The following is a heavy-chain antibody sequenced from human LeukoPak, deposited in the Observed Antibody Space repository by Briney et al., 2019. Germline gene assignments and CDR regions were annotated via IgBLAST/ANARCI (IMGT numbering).Heavy chain of an antibody. V-gene: IGHV3-53*01. CDR3: ARGSEWQQQLTVPPRGHYFYYMDV. J-gene: IGHJ6*03. CDR2: IYSGGST. CDR1: GFTFRHYD. D-gene: IGHD6-13*01. Sequence: GGSLRLSFVASGFTFRHYDMSWVRQAPGKGLEWVSVIYSGGSTYYADSVKGRFTISRDNSKNTLYLQMHSLRAEDTAVYYCARGSEWQQQLTVPPRGHYFYYMDVWGKGTTVTISS.